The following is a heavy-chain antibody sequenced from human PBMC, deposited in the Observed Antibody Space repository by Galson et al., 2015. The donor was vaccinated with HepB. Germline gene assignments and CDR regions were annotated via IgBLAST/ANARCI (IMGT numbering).Heavy chain of an antibody. D-gene: IGHD1-1*01. J-gene: IGHJ2*01. V-gene: IGHV1-69*04. CDR3: ARLHGRFWYFDL. Sequence: SVKVSCKASGGTFSSYAISWVRQAPGQGLEWMGRIIPILGIANYAQKFQGRVTITADKSTSTAYMELSSLRSEDTAVYYCARLHGRFWYFDLWGRGTLVTVSS. CDR1: GGTFSSYA. CDR2: IIPILGIA.